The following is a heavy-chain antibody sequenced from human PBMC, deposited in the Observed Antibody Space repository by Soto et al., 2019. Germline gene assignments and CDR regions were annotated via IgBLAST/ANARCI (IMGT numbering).Heavy chain of an antibody. J-gene: IGHJ6*02. CDR2: INHSGST. V-gene: IGHV4-34*01. D-gene: IGHD3-16*01. CDR1: GGSFSGYY. CDR3: ARVAEGDKYYYYGMDV. Sequence: SETLSLTCAVYGGSFSGYYWSWIRQPPGKGLEWIGEINHSGSTNYNPSLKSRVTISVDTSKNQFSLKLSSVTAADTAVYYCARVAEGDKYYYYGMDVWGQGTKVTVSS.